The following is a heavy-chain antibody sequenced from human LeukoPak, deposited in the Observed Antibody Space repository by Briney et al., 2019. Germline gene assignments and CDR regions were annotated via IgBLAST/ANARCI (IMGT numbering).Heavy chain of an antibody. CDR3: ARQNSCSSTSCYSPWFDP. Sequence: GASVKVSCKASGYTFTSYGISWVRQAPGQGLEWMGWISAYNGNTNYAQKLQGRVTMTTDTSTSKAYMELRSLRSDDTAVYYCARQNSCSSTSCYSPWFDPWGQGTLVTVSS. CDR2: ISAYNGNT. V-gene: IGHV1-18*04. D-gene: IGHD2-2*01. CDR1: GYTFTSYG. J-gene: IGHJ5*02.